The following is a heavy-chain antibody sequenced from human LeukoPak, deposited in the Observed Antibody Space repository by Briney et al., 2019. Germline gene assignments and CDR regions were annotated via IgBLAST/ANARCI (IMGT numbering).Heavy chain of an antibody. CDR2: IKQDGSEK. CDR3: ARDRDGDYYFDY. D-gene: IGHD4-17*01. J-gene: IGHJ4*02. Sequence: RSLRLSCAVSGFTFSSYWMSWVRQAPGKGLEWVANIKQDGSEKYYVDSVKGRFTISRDNAKNSLYLQMNSLRAEDTAIYYCARDRDGDYYFDYWGQGTLVTVSS. CDR1: GFTFSSYW. V-gene: IGHV3-7*01.